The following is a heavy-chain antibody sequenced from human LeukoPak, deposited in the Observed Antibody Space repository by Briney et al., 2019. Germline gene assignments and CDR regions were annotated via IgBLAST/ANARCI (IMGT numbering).Heavy chain of an antibody. CDR1: GDSISSNYY. V-gene: IGHV4-38-2*02. Sequence: SETLSLTCIVSGDSISSNYYWGWIRQPPGKGLEWIGSVHHSGSTYYDPSLKSRVTISIDTSKNQFSLKLTSVTAADTAVYYCARDSVAMARIYYFDYWGQGTLVTVSS. CDR2: VHHSGST. CDR3: ARDSVAMARIYYFDY. D-gene: IGHD5-24*01. J-gene: IGHJ4*02.